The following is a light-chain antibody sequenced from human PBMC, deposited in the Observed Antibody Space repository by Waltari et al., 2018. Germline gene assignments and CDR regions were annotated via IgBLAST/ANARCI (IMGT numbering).Light chain of an antibody. CDR3: QQYATSPGA. CDR1: QSVSSSY. CDR2: GAS. J-gene: IGKJ1*01. V-gene: IGKV3-20*01. Sequence: EIVLTQSPSTLSLSPGERATLACSATQSVSSSYLAWYQQKPGQAPRLLIYGASSRATGIPDRFSGSGSGTDFTLTISRLEPEDFAVYYCQQYATSPGAFGQGTKVEIK.